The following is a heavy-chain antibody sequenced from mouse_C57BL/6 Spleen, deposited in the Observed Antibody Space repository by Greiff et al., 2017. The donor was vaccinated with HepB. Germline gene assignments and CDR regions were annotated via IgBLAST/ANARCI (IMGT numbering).Heavy chain of an antibody. D-gene: IGHD2-1*01. Sequence: QVQLQQSGAELMKPGASVKLSCKATGYTFTGYWIEWVKQRPGHGLEWIGEILPGSGSTNYNEKFKGKATFTADTSSNTAYMQLSSLTTEDSAIYYCARFLYYGNSRGAWFAYWGQGTLVTVSA. CDR3: ARFLYYGNSRGAWFAY. V-gene: IGHV1-9*01. CDR2: ILPGSGST. CDR1: GYTFTGYW. J-gene: IGHJ3*01.